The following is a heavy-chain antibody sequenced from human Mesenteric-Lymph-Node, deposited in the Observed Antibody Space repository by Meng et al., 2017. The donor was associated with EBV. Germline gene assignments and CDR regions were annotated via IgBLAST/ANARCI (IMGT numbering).Heavy chain of an antibody. CDR3: ARASAMDQGVISAIDN. CDR2: IHHSGNT. CDR1: GGSVSSVSYY. V-gene: IGHV4-61*01. Sequence: RQESGPGLVKPSETLFLTCPVSGGSVSSVSYYWNWIRQPPGKGLEWIGEIHHSGNTNYNPSLWSRVTISVDTSKNQFSLKVRSVTAADAAVYYCARASAMDQGVISAIDNWGQGTLVTVSS. J-gene: IGHJ4*02. D-gene: IGHD3-10*01.